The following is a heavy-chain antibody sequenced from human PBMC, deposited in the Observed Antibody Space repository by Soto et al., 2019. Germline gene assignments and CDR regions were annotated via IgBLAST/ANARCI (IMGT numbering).Heavy chain of an antibody. CDR1: GGSISSSSYY. V-gene: IGHV4-61*05. Sequence: SETLSLTCTVSGGSISSSSYYWSWIRQPPGKGLEWIGYIYYSGSTNYNPSLKSRVTISVDTSKNQFSLKLSSVTAADTAVYYCARHTEWWLLDYWGQGTLVTVSS. J-gene: IGHJ4*02. D-gene: IGHD2-15*01. CDR2: IYYSGST. CDR3: ARHTEWWLLDY.